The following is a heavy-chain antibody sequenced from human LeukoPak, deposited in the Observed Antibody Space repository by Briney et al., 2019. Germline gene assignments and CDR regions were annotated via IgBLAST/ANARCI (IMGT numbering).Heavy chain of an antibody. CDR3: ARAAAGTRGAFDI. CDR1: GGSISGYH. V-gene: IGHV4-59*01. J-gene: IGHJ3*02. D-gene: IGHD6-13*01. CDR2: IYYSGST. Sequence: YPSETLSLTCTVSGGSISGYHWSWIRQPPGKGLEWIGYIYYSGSTIYNPSLKSRVTIPVDTSKNQISLKLTSVTAADTAVYYCARAAAGTRGAFDIWGQGTMVTVSS.